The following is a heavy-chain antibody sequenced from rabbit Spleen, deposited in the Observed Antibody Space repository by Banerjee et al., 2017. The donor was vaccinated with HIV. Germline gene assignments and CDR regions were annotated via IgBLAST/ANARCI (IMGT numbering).Heavy chain of an antibody. Sequence: QEHLKESGGGLVPPGGSLKLSCKASGFDFSAYGVSWVRQAPGKGLEWIGYIDPLFYNTYYASWVNGRFTISRHNAQNTVSLQMNSLTAADTATYFCVRNVGISGDRYGMDLWGQGTLVTVS. V-gene: IGHV1S47*01. CDR2: IDPLFYNT. D-gene: IGHD4-2*01. J-gene: IGHJ6*01. CDR1: GFDFSAYG. CDR3: VRNVGISGDRYGMDL.